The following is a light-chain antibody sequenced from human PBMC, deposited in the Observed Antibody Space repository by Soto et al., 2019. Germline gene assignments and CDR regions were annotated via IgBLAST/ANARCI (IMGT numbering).Light chain of an antibody. CDR3: QHYNNWPPRYT. V-gene: IGKV3-15*01. Sequence: EIVMTQSPATLSVSPGERATLSCRASQSVSSNLAWYQQKPGQAPRLLIYGASTRATGIPARFSGSESGTEFTLTISSLQSEDFAIYYCQHYNNWPPRYTFGQGTKVDIK. J-gene: IGKJ2*01. CDR1: QSVSSN. CDR2: GAS.